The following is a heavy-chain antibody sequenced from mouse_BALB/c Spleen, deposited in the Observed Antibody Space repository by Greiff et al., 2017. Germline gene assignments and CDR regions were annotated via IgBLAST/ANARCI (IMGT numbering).Heavy chain of an antibody. J-gene: IGHJ3*01. Sequence: EVQLVESGGGLVQPGGSRKLSCAASGFTFSSFGMHWVRQAPEKGLEWVAYISSGSSTIYYADTVKGRFTISRDNPKNTLFLQITSLRSEDTAMYYCERDYYDCDAGFAYWGQGTLVTVSA. CDR1: GFTFSSFG. D-gene: IGHD2-4*01. CDR2: ISSGSSTI. CDR3: ERDYYDCDAGFAY. V-gene: IGHV5-17*02.